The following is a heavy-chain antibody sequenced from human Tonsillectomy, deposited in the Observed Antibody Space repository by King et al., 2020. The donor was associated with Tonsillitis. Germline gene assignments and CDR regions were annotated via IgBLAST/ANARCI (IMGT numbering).Heavy chain of an antibody. CDR1: GYHFPGYC. CDR2: IYPDDSRT. CDR3: ERFNGPLLEYNGCDP. D-gene: IGHD3-3*01. J-gene: IGHJ5*02. Sequence: QLVQSGAEMKKPGESLKISCKGSGYHFPGYCIGWVRQMPGKGLEWMGIIYPDDSRTIYTPSFQGQVTMSADKSIGTAHLQWSSLEASDTATYYCERFNGPLLEYNGCDPWGQGTLVTVSS. V-gene: IGHV5-51*01.